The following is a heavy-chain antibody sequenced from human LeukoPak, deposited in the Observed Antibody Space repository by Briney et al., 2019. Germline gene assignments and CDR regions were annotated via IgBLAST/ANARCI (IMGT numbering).Heavy chain of an antibody. J-gene: IGHJ6*03. CDR1: GGSIGSFYY. CDR2: VYSSGST. V-gene: IGHV4-4*07. Sequence: SETLSLTCISGGSIGSFYYWSWIRQPAGKGLEWIGRVYSSGSTNYNPSLKSRLLISVDTSKNQFSLNLNSVTAADTAVYYCARARSIADRAFYYYMDVWGKGTTVTVSS. CDR3: ARARSIADRAFYYYMDV. D-gene: IGHD6-6*01.